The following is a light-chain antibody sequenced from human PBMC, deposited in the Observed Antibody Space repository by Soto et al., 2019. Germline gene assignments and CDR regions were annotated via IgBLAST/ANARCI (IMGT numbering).Light chain of an antibody. Sequence: DIHLTQSPSFLSASVGDRVTITCRASQGISTYLACYQQKPGQVPKLLIYGPSTLQSGVPSRFRGNRYGADFTLTITYVQPEDFATYYCKQLDDYQITFGQGTRLEI. J-gene: IGKJ5*01. V-gene: IGKV1-9*01. CDR1: QGISTY. CDR2: GPS. CDR3: KQLDDYQIT.